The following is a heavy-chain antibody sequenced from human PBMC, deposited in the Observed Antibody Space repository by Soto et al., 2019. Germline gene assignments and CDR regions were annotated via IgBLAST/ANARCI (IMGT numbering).Heavy chain of an antibody. Sequence: SETLSLTCVVSGYSINNGYYWGWIRQPPGKGLEWIRSIYHSGSTYYNPSLKGRVTISVDTSKNQFSLKLNFVTAADTAVYYCARAVSIVVVPASGWFDPWGQGTLVTVSS. V-gene: IGHV4-38-2*01. CDR3: ARAVSIVVVPASGWFDP. D-gene: IGHD2-2*01. J-gene: IGHJ5*02. CDR1: GYSINNGYY. CDR2: IYHSGST.